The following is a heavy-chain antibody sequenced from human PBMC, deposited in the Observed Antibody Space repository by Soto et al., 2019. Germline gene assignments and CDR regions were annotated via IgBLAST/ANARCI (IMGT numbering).Heavy chain of an antibody. J-gene: IGHJ4*02. CDR2: IYYSGST. CDR3: AGQWLGRFWY. D-gene: IGHD6-19*01. Sequence: QVQLQESGPGLVKPSETLSLTCTVSGGSISSYYWSWIRQPPGKGLEWIGYIYYSGSTNYNPSLTXAVXLXEDTSKNQFSLKLSSVTAADTAVYYCAGQWLGRFWYWGQGTLVTVSS. CDR1: GGSISSYY. V-gene: IGHV4-59*01.